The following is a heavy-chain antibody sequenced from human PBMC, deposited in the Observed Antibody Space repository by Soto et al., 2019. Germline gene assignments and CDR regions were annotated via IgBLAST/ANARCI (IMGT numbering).Heavy chain of an antibody. J-gene: IGHJ6*02. CDR2: INSDGSST. CDR1: GFTFSSYW. V-gene: IGHV3-74*01. D-gene: IGHD4-17*01. CDR3: ARDLKYGDYVTAIHAYYYYYGMDV. Sequence: GGSLRLSCAASGFTFSSYWMHWVRQAPGKGLVWVSRINSDGSSTSYADSVKGRFTISRDNAKNTLYLQMNSLRAEDMAVYYCARDLKYGDYVTAIHAYYYYYGMDVWGQGTTVTVSS.